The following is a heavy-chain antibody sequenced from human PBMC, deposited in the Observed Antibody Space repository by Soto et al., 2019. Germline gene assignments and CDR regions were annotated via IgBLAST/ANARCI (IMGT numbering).Heavy chain of an antibody. Sequence: EVQLVETGGGLIQPGGSLRLSCAASGFTVSSNYMSWVRQAPGKGLEWVSVIYSGGSTYYADSVKGRFTISRDNSKNTLYLQMNSLRAEDTDVYYCARGAGSGSYYNGGMDVWGQGTTVTVSS. CDR1: GFTVSSNY. V-gene: IGHV3-53*02. D-gene: IGHD3-10*01. J-gene: IGHJ6*02. CDR3: ARGAGSGSYYNGGMDV. CDR2: IYSGGST.